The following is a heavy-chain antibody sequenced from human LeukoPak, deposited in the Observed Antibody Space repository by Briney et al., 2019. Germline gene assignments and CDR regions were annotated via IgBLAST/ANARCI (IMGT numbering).Heavy chain of an antibody. Sequence: PSETLSLTCTVSGGSISSSSYYWGWIRQPAGKGLEWIGSIYYSGSTYYNPSLKSRVTISVDTSKDQFSLKLSSVTAADTAVYYCARPDSSGYSLDYWGQGTLVTVSS. V-gene: IGHV4-39*01. CDR1: GGSISSSSYY. CDR3: ARPDSSGYSLDY. CDR2: IYYSGST. J-gene: IGHJ4*02. D-gene: IGHD3-22*01.